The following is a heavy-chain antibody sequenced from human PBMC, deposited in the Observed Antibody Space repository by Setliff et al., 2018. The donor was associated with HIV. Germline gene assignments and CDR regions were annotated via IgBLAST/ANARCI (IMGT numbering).Heavy chain of an antibody. D-gene: IGHD3-10*01. V-gene: IGHV1-18*01. CDR1: GYTFISFG. CDR3: ARVVVRGVTFIAEYFQH. J-gene: IGHJ1*01. CDR2: IAGHNGDT. Sequence: GASVKVSCKTSGYTFISFGISWVRQAPGQGLEWMGWIAGHNGDTKYDQMLQGRVTVAADISTSTVYMELRGLRSDDTAVYYCARVVVRGVTFIAEYFQHWGQGTLVTVSS.